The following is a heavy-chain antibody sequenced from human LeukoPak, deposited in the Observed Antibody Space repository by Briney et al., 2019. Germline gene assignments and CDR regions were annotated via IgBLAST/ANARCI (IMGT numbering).Heavy chain of an antibody. Sequence: GGSLRLSCAASGFTFSSYAMHWVRQAPGKGLEWVAVISYDGSNKYYADSVKGRFTISRDNSKNTLYLQMNSLRAEDTAVYYCARDRKVGPPDYWGQGTLVTVSS. CDR2: ISYDGSNK. D-gene: IGHD1-26*01. CDR3: ARDRKVGPPDY. J-gene: IGHJ4*02. CDR1: GFTFSSYA. V-gene: IGHV3-30-3*01.